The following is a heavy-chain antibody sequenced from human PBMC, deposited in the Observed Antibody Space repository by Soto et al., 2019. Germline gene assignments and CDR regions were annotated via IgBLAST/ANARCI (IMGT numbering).Heavy chain of an antibody. Sequence: PVGSLRLSCAASGLTFSGSAMHWVRQASGKGLEWVGRIRSKANSYATEYAASVKGRFTISRDDSKNTAYLQMNSLKTEDTALYYCTRHADLGYCSSTSCYDFDYWGQGTLVTVSS. CDR2: IRSKANSYAT. CDR3: TRHADLGYCSSTSCYDFDY. CDR1: GLTFSGSA. J-gene: IGHJ4*02. D-gene: IGHD2-2*01. V-gene: IGHV3-73*01.